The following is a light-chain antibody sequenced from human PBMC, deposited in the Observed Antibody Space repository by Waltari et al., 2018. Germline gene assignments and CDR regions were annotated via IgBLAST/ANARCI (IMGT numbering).Light chain of an antibody. CDR1: QGISSY. CDR3: QQVNSYPFT. V-gene: IGKV1-9*01. J-gene: IGKJ3*01. CDR2: AGS. Sequence: IQLTQSPSSLSASVGDRVTITCRASQGISSYLAWYQQKPGEAPKLLIYAGSTLLNGVPSRFSGGGFGTDFTLTISSLQPEDFATYYCQQVNSYPFTFGPGTTVDIK.